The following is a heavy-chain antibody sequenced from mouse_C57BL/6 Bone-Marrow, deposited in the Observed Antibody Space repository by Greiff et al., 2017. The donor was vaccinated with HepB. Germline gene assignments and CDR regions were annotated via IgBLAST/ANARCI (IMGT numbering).Heavy chain of an antibody. Sequence: VQLQQSGAELVRPGASVKLSCTASGFNIKDDYMHWVKQRPEQGLEWIGWIDPENGDTEYASKFQGKATIIADTSSNTAYLQLSSLTSEDTAVYYCTTGYGSSYWYFDVWGTGTTVTVSS. CDR2: IDPENGDT. CDR1: GFNIKDDY. J-gene: IGHJ1*03. CDR3: TTGYGSSYWYFDV. D-gene: IGHD1-1*01. V-gene: IGHV14-4*01.